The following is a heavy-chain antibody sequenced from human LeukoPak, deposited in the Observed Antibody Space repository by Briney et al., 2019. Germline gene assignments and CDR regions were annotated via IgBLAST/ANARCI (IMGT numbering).Heavy chain of an antibody. J-gene: IGHJ2*01. Sequence: SVKVSCKASGGTFSSYAISWVRQAPEQGLEWMGGIISIFGTANYAQKFQGRVTITADESTSTAYMELSSLRSEDTAVYYCARVEDYDTIRYFDLWGRGTLVTVSS. V-gene: IGHV1-69*01. CDR1: GGTFSSYA. CDR2: IISIFGTA. CDR3: ARVEDYDTIRYFDL. D-gene: IGHD3-9*01.